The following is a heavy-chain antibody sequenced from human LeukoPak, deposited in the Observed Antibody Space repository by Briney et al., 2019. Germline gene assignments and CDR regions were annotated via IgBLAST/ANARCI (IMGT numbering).Heavy chain of an antibody. CDR1: GYTFTDNY. V-gene: IGHV1-2*02. CDR2: INPNSGGP. D-gene: IGHD3-22*01. Sequence: GASVKVSCKASGYTFTDNYVHWVRQAPGQGVEWMGWINPNSGGPNYAQKFQGRVTMTRDTSISTAYMELSNLRPDDTAVYYCARVHYYDSSGYYHYAFDIWGQGTMVTVSS. J-gene: IGHJ3*02. CDR3: ARVHYYDSSGYYHYAFDI.